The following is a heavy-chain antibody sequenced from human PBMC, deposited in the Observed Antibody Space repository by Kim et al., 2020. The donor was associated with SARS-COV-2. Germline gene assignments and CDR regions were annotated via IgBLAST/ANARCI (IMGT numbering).Heavy chain of an antibody. CDR2: ISAYNGNT. J-gene: IGHJ6*02. D-gene: IGHD2-15*01. CDR1: GYTFTSYG. Sequence: ASVKVSCKASGYTFTSYGISWVRQAPGQGLEWMGWISAYNGNTNYAQKLQGRVTMTIDTSTSTAYMELRSLRSDDTAVYYCAREPEWWIRVGHYYYGMDVWGQGTTVTVSS. CDR3: AREPEWWIRVGHYYYGMDV. V-gene: IGHV1-18*01.